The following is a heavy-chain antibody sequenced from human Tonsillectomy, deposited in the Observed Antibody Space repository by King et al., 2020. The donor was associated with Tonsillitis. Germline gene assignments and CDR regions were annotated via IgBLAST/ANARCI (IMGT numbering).Heavy chain of an antibody. CDR2: TYYRSKWYN. D-gene: IGHD3-16*02. Sequence: VQLQQSGPGLVKPSQTLSLTCAISGDSVSSNSVAWNWIRQSPSRGLEWLGRTYYRSKWYNDYAVSVKSRITINPDTSKNQFSLHLNSVTPEDTAVYYCARVVIQILGESSFHSGMDVWGQGTKVTVSS. CDR3: ARVVIQILGESSFHSGMDV. V-gene: IGHV6-1*01. J-gene: IGHJ6*02. CDR1: GDSVSSNSVA.